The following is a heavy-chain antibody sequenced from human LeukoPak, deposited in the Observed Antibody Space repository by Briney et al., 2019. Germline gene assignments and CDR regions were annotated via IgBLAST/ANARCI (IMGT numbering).Heavy chain of an antibody. Sequence: GGSLRLSCAASGFTFSSYSMNWVRQAPGKGLEWVSSISSSSSYIYYADSVKGRYTISRDNSKNTLYLQMNSLRAEDTAVYYCAKGSSGTLFDYWGQGTLVTVSS. CDR2: ISSSSSYI. CDR1: GFTFSSYS. J-gene: IGHJ4*02. D-gene: IGHD3-10*01. CDR3: AKGSSGTLFDY. V-gene: IGHV3-21*01.